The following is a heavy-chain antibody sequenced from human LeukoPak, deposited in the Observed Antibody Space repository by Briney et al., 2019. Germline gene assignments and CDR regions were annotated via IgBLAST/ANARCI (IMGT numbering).Heavy chain of an antibody. J-gene: IGHJ4*02. D-gene: IGHD2-2*02. Sequence: GGSLRLSCAASGFTFSSYAMTWVRQAPGKGLEWVARIKSKVNGGTTEYAASVRGRFIISRDDSKNTMFLQMDSLKNEDTAVYYCATDVPTAIPQIDYWGQGTLVTVSS. CDR1: GFTFSSYA. CDR2: IKSKVNGGTT. CDR3: ATDVPTAIPQIDY. V-gene: IGHV3-15*01.